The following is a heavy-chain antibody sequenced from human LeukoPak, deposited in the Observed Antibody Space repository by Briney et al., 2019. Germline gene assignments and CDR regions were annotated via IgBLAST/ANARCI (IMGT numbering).Heavy chain of an antibody. CDR2: IYTSGST. CDR1: GGSISSYY. CDR3: AREGPIATNPIFDY. Sequence: SETLSLTSTVSGGSISSYYWSWIRQPAGKGLEWIGRIYTSGSTNYNPSLKSRVTMSVDTSKNQFSLKLSSVTAADTAVYYCAREGPIATNPIFDYWGQGTLVTVSS. D-gene: IGHD5-12*01. J-gene: IGHJ4*02. V-gene: IGHV4-4*07.